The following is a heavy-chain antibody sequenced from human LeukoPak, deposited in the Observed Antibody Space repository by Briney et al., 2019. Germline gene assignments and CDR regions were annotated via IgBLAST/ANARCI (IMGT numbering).Heavy chain of an antibody. CDR2: INPNSGGT. V-gene: IGHV1-2*02. D-gene: IGHD3-10*01. Sequence: ASVKVSCKASGYSFTGYYIHWVRQAPGQGLEWMGWINPNSGGTNFAQNFQGRVTMTRDTSISTAYMELSSLRSDDTAIYYCARELYASGLGDYWGQGTLVTVSS. CDR3: ARELYASGLGDY. J-gene: IGHJ4*02. CDR1: GYSFTGYY.